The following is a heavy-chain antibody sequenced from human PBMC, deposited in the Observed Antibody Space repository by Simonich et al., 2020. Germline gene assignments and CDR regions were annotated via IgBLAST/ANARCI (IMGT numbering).Heavy chain of an antibody. CDR1: GLTFSSYW. D-gene: IGHD4-4*01. CDR2: INSDGSST. V-gene: IGHV3-74*01. Sequence: EVQLVESGGGLVQPGGSLRLSCAASGLTFSSYWMHWVRQAPGKGLVWVSRINSDGSSTSYADSVKGRFTISRDNAKNTLYLQMNSLRAEDTAVYYCARDYSNYDAFDIWGQGTMVTVSS. CDR3: ARDYSNYDAFDI. J-gene: IGHJ3*02.